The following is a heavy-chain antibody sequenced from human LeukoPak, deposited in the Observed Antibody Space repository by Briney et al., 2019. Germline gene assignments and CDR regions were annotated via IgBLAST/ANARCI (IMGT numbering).Heavy chain of an antibody. CDR1: GYTFTAYY. CDR2: IDTSSGAT. D-gene: IGHD2-2*01. Sequence: GASVKVSCKASGYTFTAYYIHWVRQAPGQGLEWMGWIDTSSGATNYARKFQGRVTITRDASIGTAYMELTSLISDDTAIYYCASEAYCSSNRCYAQRVASWGQGTLVTVSS. V-gene: IGHV1-2*02. CDR3: ASEAYCSSNRCYAQRVAS. J-gene: IGHJ4*02.